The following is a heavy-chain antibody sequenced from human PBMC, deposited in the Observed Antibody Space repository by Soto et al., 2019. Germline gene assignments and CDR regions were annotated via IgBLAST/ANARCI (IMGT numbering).Heavy chain of an antibody. V-gene: IGHV1-18*01. D-gene: IGHD6-13*01. CDR3: ARDRKYSSSRNLRWFDP. Sequence: ASVKVSCKASGYTFTSYGISWVRQAPGQGLEWMGWISAYNGNTNYAQKLQGRVTMTTDTSTSTAYMELRSLRSDDTAAYYCARDRKYSSSRNLRWFDPWGQGTLVTVSS. J-gene: IGHJ5*02. CDR2: ISAYNGNT. CDR1: GYTFTSYG.